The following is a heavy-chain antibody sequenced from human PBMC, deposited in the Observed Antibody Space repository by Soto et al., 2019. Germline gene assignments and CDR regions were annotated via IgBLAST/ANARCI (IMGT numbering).Heavy chain of an antibody. CDR2: IYSGGST. V-gene: IGHV3-66*01. CDR3: TTVGYDILTGYRDDAFDI. J-gene: IGHJ3*02. D-gene: IGHD3-9*01. Sequence: PGGSLRLSCAASGVTVSINYISWVRQAPGKGLEWVSVIYSGGSTYYADSVKGRFTISRDNSKNTLYLQMNSLRAEDTAVYYCTTVGYDILTGYRDDAFDIWGQGTMVT. CDR1: GVTVSINY.